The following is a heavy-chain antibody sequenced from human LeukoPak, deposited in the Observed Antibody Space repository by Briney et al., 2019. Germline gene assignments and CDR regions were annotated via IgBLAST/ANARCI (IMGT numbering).Heavy chain of an antibody. J-gene: IGHJ4*02. CDR2: MNPNSGNT. V-gene: IGHV1-8*01. D-gene: IGHD6-6*01. Sequence: ASVKVPCKASGYTFTSYGINWVRQATGQGLEWMGWMNPNSGNTGYAQKFQGRVTMTRNTSISTAYMELSSLRSEDTAVYYCARAKIAARPSILDYWGQGTLVTVSS. CDR1: GYTFTSYG. CDR3: ARAKIAARPSILDY.